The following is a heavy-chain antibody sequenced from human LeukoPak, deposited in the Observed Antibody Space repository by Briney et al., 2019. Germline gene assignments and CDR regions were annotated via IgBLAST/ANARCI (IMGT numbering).Heavy chain of an antibody. J-gene: IGHJ6*02. CDR1: GFTVSSNY. Sequence: PGGSLRLSCAASGFTVSSNYMNWVGQAPGKGLEWVSLISSGGTTYYTDSVKGGFTISRDNSKSTLYLQMNSLRAEDTAVYYCARDPSPFYYASGSSKYYYYGMDVWGPGTTVTVSS. CDR2: ISSGGTT. CDR3: ARDPSPFYYASGSSKYYYYGMDV. V-gene: IGHV3-66*01. D-gene: IGHD3-10*01.